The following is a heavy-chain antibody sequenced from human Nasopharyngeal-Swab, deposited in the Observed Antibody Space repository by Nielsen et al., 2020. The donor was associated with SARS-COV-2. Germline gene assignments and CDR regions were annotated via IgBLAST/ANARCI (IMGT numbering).Heavy chain of an antibody. Sequence: SETLSLTCTVSGGSISSYYWSWIRQPPGKGLEWIGYIYYSGSTNYNPSLKSRVTISVDTSKNQFSLKLSSGTAADTAVYYCARASTVTTFFDLWGRGTLVTVSS. D-gene: IGHD4-17*01. J-gene: IGHJ2*01. V-gene: IGHV4-59*01. CDR2: IYYSGST. CDR3: ARASTVTTFFDL. CDR1: GGSISSYY.